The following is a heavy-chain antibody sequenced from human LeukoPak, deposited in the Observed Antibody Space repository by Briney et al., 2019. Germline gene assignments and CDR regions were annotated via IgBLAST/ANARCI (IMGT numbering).Heavy chain of an antibody. D-gene: IGHD3-10*01. Sequence: GRSLRLSCAASGFTFDDYAMRWVRQAPGKGLEWVSGISWNSGSIGYADSVKGRFTISRDNAKNSLYLQMNSLRAEDTALYYCAKDPNPYGSGSYFGAFDIWGQGTMVTVSS. J-gene: IGHJ3*02. V-gene: IGHV3-9*01. CDR1: GFTFDDYA. CDR2: ISWNSGSI. CDR3: AKDPNPYGSGSYFGAFDI.